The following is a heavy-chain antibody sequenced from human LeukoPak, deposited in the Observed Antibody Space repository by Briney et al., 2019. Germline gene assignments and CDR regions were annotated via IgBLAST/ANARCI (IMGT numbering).Heavy chain of an antibody. CDR3: TRGVRALDRKSGSYDAFDV. J-gene: IGHJ3*01. CDR1: GYSFTSYG. V-gene: IGHV1-18*01. Sequence: ASVKVSCKSSGYSFTSYGITWVRQAPGQGLEWMGWTSALNGNTDYAQKLQGRVTVTTDTSTNTAYMELRGLRSDDTAVYYCTRGVRALDRKSGSYDAFDVWGQGTMVTVSS. D-gene: IGHD1-26*01. CDR2: TSALNGNT.